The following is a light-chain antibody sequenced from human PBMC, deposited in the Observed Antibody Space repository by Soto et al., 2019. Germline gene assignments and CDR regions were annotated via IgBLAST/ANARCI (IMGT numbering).Light chain of an antibody. CDR3: QQRNNWVT. CDR1: QSVTSNY. V-gene: IGKV3D-20*02. CDR2: DES. Sequence: EIVLTQSPGTLSLSPGERATLSCRASQSVTSNYLAWYQQTPGQAPRLLIYDESTRATGIPARFSGTGSGTEFGLTISSLEPEDSAVYYCQQRNNWVTFGGGTKVDIK. J-gene: IGKJ4*01.